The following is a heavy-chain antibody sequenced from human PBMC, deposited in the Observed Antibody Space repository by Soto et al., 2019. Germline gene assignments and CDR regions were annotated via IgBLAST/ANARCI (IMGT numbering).Heavy chain of an antibody. CDR2: IYHSGST. CDR1: GGSISSSNW. J-gene: IGHJ4*02. Sequence: QVQLQESGPGLVKPSGTLSLTCAVSGGSISSSNWWSWVRQPPGKGLEWIGEIYHSGSTNYNPSLKRPVTITVDKSQNQCSLKLSSVTAADTAVYYCARCIAAAGPIDYWGQGTLVTVSS. D-gene: IGHD6-13*01. CDR3: ARCIAAAGPIDY. V-gene: IGHV4-4*02.